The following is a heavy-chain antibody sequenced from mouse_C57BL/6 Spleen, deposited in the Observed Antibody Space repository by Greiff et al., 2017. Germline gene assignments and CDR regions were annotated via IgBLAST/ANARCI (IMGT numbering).Heavy chain of an antibody. CDR3: ARHKSYGNYFDY. J-gene: IGHJ2*01. V-gene: IGHV5-12*01. Sequence: EVKLMESGGGLVQPGGSLKLSCAASGFTFSDYYMYWVRQTPEKRLEWVAYISNGGGSTYYPDTVKGRFTISRDNAKNTLYLQMSRLKSEDTAMYYCARHKSYGNYFDYWGQGTTLTVSS. CDR1: GFTFSDYY. D-gene: IGHD1-1*02. CDR2: ISNGGGST.